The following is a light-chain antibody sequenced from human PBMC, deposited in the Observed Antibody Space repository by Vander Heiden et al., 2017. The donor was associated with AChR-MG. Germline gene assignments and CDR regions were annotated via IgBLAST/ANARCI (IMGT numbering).Light chain of an antibody. CDR2: EVT. CDR1: SSDVGGYNS. CDR3: SSYAGSNNLV. V-gene: IGLV2-8*01. Sequence: QSALTQPPSASGSPGQSVTISCTGTSSDVGGYNSVSWYQHHPGKAPKLIIYEVTKRPSGVPDRFSGSKSGNTASLTVSGLQAEDEADYYCSSYAGSNNLVFGGGTKLTVL. J-gene: IGLJ2*01.